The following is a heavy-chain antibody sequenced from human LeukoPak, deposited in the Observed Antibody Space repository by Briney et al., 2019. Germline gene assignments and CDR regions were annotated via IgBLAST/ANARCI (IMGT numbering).Heavy chain of an antibody. CDR3: ARAPMIVVVFPPRLDF. CDR1: GYTFTGYY. V-gene: IGHV1-2*02. J-gene: IGHJ4*02. D-gene: IGHD3-22*01. Sequence: ASVKVSCKTSGYTFTGYYMHWVRQAPGQGLEWMGWINPNTGGTNYAQNFQGRVTMTIETAIRKASTELKYLRSDDTAMYYCARAPMIVVVFPPRLDFWGQGTLVTVSS. CDR2: INPNTGGT.